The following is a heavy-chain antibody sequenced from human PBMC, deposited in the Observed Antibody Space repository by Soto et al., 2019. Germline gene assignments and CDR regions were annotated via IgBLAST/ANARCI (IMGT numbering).Heavy chain of an antibody. CDR3: AKGIWVATDAEYYLDS. CDR2: IEAGNGKT. J-gene: IGHJ4*02. V-gene: IGHV1-3*01. CDR1: GYTFNNYA. Sequence: ASVKVSCKASGYTFNNYAIHWLLQATGQRVEWMGWIEAGNGKTKYSQDFQFRVIIIRDTCACIVYMVVNNLRFEDTSLYFGAKGIWVATDAEYYLDSWRQTTLVTV. D-gene: IGHD2-21*01.